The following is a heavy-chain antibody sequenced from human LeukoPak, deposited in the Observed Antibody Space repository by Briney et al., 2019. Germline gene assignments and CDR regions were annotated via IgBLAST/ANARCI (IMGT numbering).Heavy chain of an antibody. CDR2: IYYSGST. Sequence: SETLSLTCTVSGGSISSGGYYWSWIRQHPGKGLEWIGYIYYSGSTYYNPSLKSRVTISVDTSKNQFSLKLSSVTAADTAVYYCARDFNGDRDYWGQGTLVTVSS. CDR1: GGSISSGGYY. D-gene: IGHD4-17*01. J-gene: IGHJ4*02. V-gene: IGHV4-31*03. CDR3: ARDFNGDRDY.